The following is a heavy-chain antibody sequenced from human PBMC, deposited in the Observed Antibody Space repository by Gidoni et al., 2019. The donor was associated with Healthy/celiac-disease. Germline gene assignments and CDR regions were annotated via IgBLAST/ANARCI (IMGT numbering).Heavy chain of an antibody. CDR2: ISWNSGSI. CDR1: GFTFDDYA. D-gene: IGHD2-2*02. CDR3: AKGAIVVVPAAIRDYFDY. V-gene: IGHV3-9*01. Sequence: EVQLVESGGGLVQPGRSLRLSCAASGFTFDDYAMHWVRQAPVKGLEWVSGISWNSGSIGYADSVKGRFTISRDNAKNSLYLQMNSLRAEDTALYYCAKGAIVVVPAAIRDYFDYWGQGTLVTVSS. J-gene: IGHJ4*02.